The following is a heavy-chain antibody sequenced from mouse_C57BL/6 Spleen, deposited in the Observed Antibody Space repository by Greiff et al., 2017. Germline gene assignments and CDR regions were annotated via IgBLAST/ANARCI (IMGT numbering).Heavy chain of an antibody. CDR3: AREVSYGSSPFAY. V-gene: IGHV5-4*01. J-gene: IGHJ3*01. CDR2: ISDGGSYT. CDR1: GFTFSSYA. Sequence: DVMLVESGGGLVKPGGSLKLSCAASGFTFSSYAMSWVRQTPEKRLEWVATISDGGSYTYYPDNVKGRFTISRDNAKNNLYLQMSHLKSEDTAMYYCAREVSYGSSPFAYWGQGTLVTVSA. D-gene: IGHD1-1*01.